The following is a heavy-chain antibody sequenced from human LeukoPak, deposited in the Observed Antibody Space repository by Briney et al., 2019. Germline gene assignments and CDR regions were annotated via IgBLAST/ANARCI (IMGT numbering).Heavy chain of an antibody. J-gene: IGHJ4*02. CDR2: IHYSGST. CDR1: GGSFSGYY. D-gene: IGHD5-24*01. Sequence: TPSETLSLTCAVYGGSFSGYYWDWIRQPPGKGLEWIGSIHYSGSTYYNPSLKSRITISVDTSKNQFSLKLRSVTAADTAVYYCASREVRMSGIDDWGQGILVTVSS. CDR3: ASREVRMSGIDD. V-gene: IGHV4-34*01.